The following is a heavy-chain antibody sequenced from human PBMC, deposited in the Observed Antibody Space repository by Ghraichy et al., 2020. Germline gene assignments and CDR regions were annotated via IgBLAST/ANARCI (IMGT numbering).Heavy chain of an antibody. Sequence: GGSLRLSCAASGFTFSSYGMHWVRQAPGKGLEWVAVIWYDGNRRYYADSVKGRFTISRDNSKNTLFLQMNSLRAEDTAVYYCGTWEGRQRTINYWGQGTLVTVSS. CDR3: GTWEGRQRTINY. J-gene: IGHJ4*02. D-gene: IGHD1-14*01. CDR1: GFTFSSYG. CDR2: IWYDGNRR. V-gene: IGHV3-33*01.